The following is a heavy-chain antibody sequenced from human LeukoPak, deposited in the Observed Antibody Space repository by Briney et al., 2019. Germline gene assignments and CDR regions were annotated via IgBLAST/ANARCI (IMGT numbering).Heavy chain of an antibody. CDR1: GFALSTYS. V-gene: IGHV3-21*01. J-gene: IGHJ4*02. CDR3: ARDAAGWSRDY. Sequence: GGSLRLSCAASGFALSTYSMDWVRRAPGKGLQWVSTITPSSTDIYYGDSVKGRFTISRDDAKNLVYLQMNSLRAEDTAVYFCARDAAGWSRDYWGQGTLVTVSS. CDR2: ITPSSTDI. D-gene: IGHD6-19*01.